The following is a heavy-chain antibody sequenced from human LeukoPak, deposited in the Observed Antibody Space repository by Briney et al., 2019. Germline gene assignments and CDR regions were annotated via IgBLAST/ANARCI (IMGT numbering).Heavy chain of an antibody. J-gene: IGHJ5*02. CDR1: GYTFTSYG. D-gene: IGHD1-26*01. Sequence: GASVKVSCKASGYTFTSYGISWVRQAPGLGLEWMGWISAYNGNTNYAQKLQGRVTMTTDTSTSTAYMKLRSLRSDDTAVYYCARDAVGATRWFDPWGQGTLVTVSS. V-gene: IGHV1-18*01. CDR2: ISAYNGNT. CDR3: ARDAVGATRWFDP.